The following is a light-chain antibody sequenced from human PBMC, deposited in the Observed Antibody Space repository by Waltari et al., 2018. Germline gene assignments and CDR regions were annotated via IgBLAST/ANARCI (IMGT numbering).Light chain of an antibody. CDR3: QAWDINTVV. J-gene: IGLJ2*01. CDR1: KLGVKY. V-gene: IGLV3-1*01. CDR2: QDT. Sequence: SFDLTQPPSVSVSPGQTASITCSGDKLGVKYTCWYQQKPGQSPVLVIFQDTKRPSGITDRFSGSNSGNTATLTISGTQALDEADYYCQAWDINTVVFGGGTKLTVL.